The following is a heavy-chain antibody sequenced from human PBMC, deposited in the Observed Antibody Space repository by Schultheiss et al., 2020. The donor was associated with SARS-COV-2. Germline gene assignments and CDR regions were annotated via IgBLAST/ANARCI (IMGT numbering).Heavy chain of an antibody. CDR2: IYYSGST. V-gene: IGHV4-31*03. CDR3: ARDGGNSVDY. J-gene: IGHJ4*02. D-gene: IGHD4-23*01. Sequence: TLSLTCTVSGGSISSGGYYWSWIRQHPGKGLEWIGYIYYSGSTYYNPPLKSRVTISADTSKNQFSLKLSSVTATDTAVYYCARDGGNSVDYWGQGTLVTVSS. CDR1: GGSISSGGYY.